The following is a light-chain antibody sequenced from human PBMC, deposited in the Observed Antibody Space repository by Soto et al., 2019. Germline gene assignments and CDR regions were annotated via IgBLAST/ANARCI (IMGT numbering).Light chain of an antibody. J-gene: IGKJ5*01. Sequence: DLQSPPSKSSVSSSVVYTFPVSFRSSQVISSWLAWYQQKPGRAPNLLIYKASTLQTGVPSRFSGSGSGTDFTLTITNLQPEDFATYYCQKPDSLPLLTGGQGTRRAIK. V-gene: IGKV1-12*01. CDR3: QKPDSLPLLT. CDR2: KAS. CDR1: QVISSW.